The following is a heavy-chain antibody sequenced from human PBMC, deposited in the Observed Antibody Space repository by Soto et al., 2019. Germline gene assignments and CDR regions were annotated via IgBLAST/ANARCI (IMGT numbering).Heavy chain of an antibody. V-gene: IGHV1-58*02. D-gene: IGHD3-22*01. CDR3: AAAYYDRSGYVPGY. J-gene: IGHJ4*02. Sequence: GASVKVFCKASGFTFTSSAMQWVRQARGQRLEWIGWIVVGSGNTNYAQKFQERVTITRDMSTSTAYMELSSLRSEDTAVYYCAAAYYDRSGYVPGYWGQGTLVTVSS. CDR2: IVVGSGNT. CDR1: GFTFTSSA.